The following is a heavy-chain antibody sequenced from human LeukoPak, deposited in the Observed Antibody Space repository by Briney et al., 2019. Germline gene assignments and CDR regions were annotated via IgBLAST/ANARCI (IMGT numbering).Heavy chain of an antibody. CDR1: GGSISSYY. CDR3: ARAVGSGSFQTYYYYMDV. CDR2: IYSSGST. J-gene: IGHJ6*03. D-gene: IGHD3-10*01. Sequence: SETLSLTCTVSGGSISSYYWSWIRQPAGKGLEWIGRIYSSGSTNYNPSLKSRVTMSVDTSKNQFSLKLSSVTAADTAVYYCARAVGSGSFQTYYYYMDVWGKGTTVTISS. V-gene: IGHV4-4*07.